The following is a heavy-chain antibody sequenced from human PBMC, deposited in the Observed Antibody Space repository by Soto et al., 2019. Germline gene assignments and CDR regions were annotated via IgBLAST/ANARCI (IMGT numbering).Heavy chain of an antibody. D-gene: IGHD2-15*01. CDR3: AAGDCSGGSCFSLDP. V-gene: IGHV3-33*01. CDR2: IWYDGSNR. CDR1: VFTFISHG. Sequence: GWSLRLSCASSVFTFISHGMHWVRQAPGKGLEWVAVIWYDGSNRNYADSVKGRFTISRDNSKKMVFLQMNSLRVEDTAVYYCAAGDCSGGSCFSLDPWGQGTLVTVSS. J-gene: IGHJ5*02.